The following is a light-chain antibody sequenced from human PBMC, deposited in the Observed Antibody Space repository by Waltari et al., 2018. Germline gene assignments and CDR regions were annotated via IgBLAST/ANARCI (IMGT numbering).Light chain of an antibody. Sequence: IQLTQSPSSLSASVGHRGTITCRASQGISSYLAWYQQKPGKAPKLLIYAASTLRSGVPSRFSGSGSGTDFTLTISSLQPEDFATYYCQQLNDYPHTFGQGTKLEIK. CDR1: QGISSY. CDR2: AAS. J-gene: IGKJ2*01. CDR3: QQLNDYPHT. V-gene: IGKV1-9*01.